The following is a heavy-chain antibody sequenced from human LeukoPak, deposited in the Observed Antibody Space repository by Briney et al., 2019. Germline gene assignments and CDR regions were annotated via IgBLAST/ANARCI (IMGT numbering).Heavy chain of an antibody. V-gene: IGHV4-4*07. CDR3: ARDLLRFLEWSLLDAFDI. Sequence: PSETLSLTCTVSGGSISSYYWSWIRQPAGKGLEWIGRIYTSGSTNYNPSLKSRVTMSVDTSKNQFPLKLSSVTAADTAVYYCARDLLRFLEWSLLDAFDIWGQGTMVTVSS. J-gene: IGHJ3*02. CDR2: IYTSGST. D-gene: IGHD3-3*01. CDR1: GGSISSYY.